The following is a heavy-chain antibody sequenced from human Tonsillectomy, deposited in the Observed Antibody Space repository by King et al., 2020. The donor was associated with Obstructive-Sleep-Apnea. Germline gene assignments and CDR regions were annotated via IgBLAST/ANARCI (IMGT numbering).Heavy chain of an antibody. V-gene: IGHV3-30*04. CDR3: ARGGGSLFSSIDY. Sequence: VQLVESGGGVVQPGRSLRLSCAASGFTFSSYAMHWVRQAPGKGLEWVAVISHDGTNKYYTDSVKGRFTISGDNSKNTLYLQMNSLRPEDAAVYFCARGGGSLFSSIDYWGRGTLVTVSS. D-gene: IGHD2-21*01. J-gene: IGHJ4*01. CDR2: ISHDGTNK. CDR1: GFTFSSYA.